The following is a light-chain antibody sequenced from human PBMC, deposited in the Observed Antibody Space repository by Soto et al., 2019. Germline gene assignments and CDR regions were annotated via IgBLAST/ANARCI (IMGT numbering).Light chain of an antibody. Sequence: DIQMTQSPSSLSASIGERVTITCRASPSISNYLNWFQQKPWEAPKLMIYAASSLPSGVPSRFSGSGSGTDFTLTISRLEPEDFAVYYGQQYGSSPIWTCGQGTKVAIK. CDR2: AAS. CDR3: QQYGSSPIWT. V-gene: IGKV1-39*01. CDR1: PSISNY. J-gene: IGKJ1*01.